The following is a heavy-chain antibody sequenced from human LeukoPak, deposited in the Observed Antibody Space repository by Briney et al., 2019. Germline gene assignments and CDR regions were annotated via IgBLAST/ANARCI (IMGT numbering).Heavy chain of an antibody. CDR2: ISDDSGST. CDR1: GFAFGSEA. Sequence: HPGRSLRLSCAASGFAFGSEAMSWVRQSPARGLEWVSGISDDSGSTYYADSVKGRFTISRDNSKNTLYLQMNSLRAEDTAVYYCAKFATHIVVVPAAGDYFDYWGQGTLVTVSS. J-gene: IGHJ4*02. V-gene: IGHV3-23*01. D-gene: IGHD2-2*01. CDR3: AKFATHIVVVPAAGDYFDY.